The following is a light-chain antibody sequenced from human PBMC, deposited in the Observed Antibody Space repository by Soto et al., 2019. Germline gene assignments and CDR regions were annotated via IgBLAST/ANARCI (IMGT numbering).Light chain of an antibody. Sequence: QSALTQPASVSGSPGQSITISCTGTSSDVGGYNYVSWYQQHPGKAPKLMIYDVNNRPSGVSNRFSGSKSGNTASLTISGLQAEDEADYYCSPFTSSITFVFGTGTKVTIL. J-gene: IGLJ1*01. CDR2: DVN. V-gene: IGLV2-14*01. CDR3: SPFTSSITFV. CDR1: SSDVGGYNY.